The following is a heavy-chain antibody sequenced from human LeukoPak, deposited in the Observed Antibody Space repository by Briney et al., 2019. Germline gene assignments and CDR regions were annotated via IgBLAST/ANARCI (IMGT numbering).Heavy chain of an antibody. CDR2: ISGSGGST. J-gene: IGHJ4*02. D-gene: IGHD3-10*01. CDR3: AKDYLWFGRGIDY. Sequence: GGSLRLSCAASGFTFSSYGMSWVRQAPGKGLEWVSAISGSGGSTYYADSVKGRFTISRDNSKNTLFLQMNSPRAEDTAVYFCAKDYLWFGRGIDYWGQGTLVTVSS. CDR1: GFTFSSYG. V-gene: IGHV3-23*01.